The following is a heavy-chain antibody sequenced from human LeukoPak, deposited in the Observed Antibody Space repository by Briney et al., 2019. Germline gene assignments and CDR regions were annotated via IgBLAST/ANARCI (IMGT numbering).Heavy chain of an antibody. Sequence: ASETLSLTCTVSGGSISSSSYYWGWIRQPPGKGLEWIGSIYYSGSTYYNPSLKSRVTISVDTSKNQFSLKLSSVTAADTAVYYCARLPALGGSSWYYLDYWGQGTLVTVSS. V-gene: IGHV4-39*01. CDR3: ARLPALGGSSWYYLDY. CDR1: GGSISSSSYY. J-gene: IGHJ4*02. D-gene: IGHD6-13*01. CDR2: IYYSGST.